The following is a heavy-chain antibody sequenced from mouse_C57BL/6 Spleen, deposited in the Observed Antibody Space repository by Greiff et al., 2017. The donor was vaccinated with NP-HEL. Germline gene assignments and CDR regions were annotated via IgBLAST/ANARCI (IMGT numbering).Heavy chain of an antibody. CDR2: IRNKANNHAT. Sequence: EVQLVESGGGLVQPGGSMKLSCAASGFTFSDAWMDWVRQSPEKGLEWVAEIRNKANNHATYYAESVKGRFTISRDDSKSSVYLQMNSLRAEDTGIYYCTRGGYLYYFDYWGQGTTLTVSS. V-gene: IGHV6-6*01. CDR3: TRGGYLYYFDY. J-gene: IGHJ2*01. D-gene: IGHD2-2*01. CDR1: GFTFSDAW.